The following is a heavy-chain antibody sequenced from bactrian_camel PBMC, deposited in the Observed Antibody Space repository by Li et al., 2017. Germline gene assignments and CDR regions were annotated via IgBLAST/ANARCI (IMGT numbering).Heavy chain of an antibody. D-gene: IGHD1*01. V-gene: IGHV3-2*01. CDR3: VRDSDDGPDSY. Sequence: HVQLVESGGGSVQAGGSLRLSCTASGLTFGSRHTIWVRQAPGKGLEWVSTISNDGTTRYSKVSVKGRLTITRDNAKNTVDLQMNSLQSEDTALYYCVRDSDDGPDSYWGQGTQVTVS. CDR2: ISNDGTTR. J-gene: IGHJ4*01. CDR1: GLTFGSRH.